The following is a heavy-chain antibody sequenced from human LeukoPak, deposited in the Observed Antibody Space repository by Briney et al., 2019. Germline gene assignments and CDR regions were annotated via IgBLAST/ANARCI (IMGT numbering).Heavy chain of an antibody. J-gene: IGHJ4*02. CDR2: VSGSGSST. D-gene: IGHD3-10*01. V-gene: IGHV3-23*01. CDR3: AKSLGTSGNYYFDL. CDR1: GIIFSSYA. Sequence: PGGSLTLSCAVSGIIFSSYAMSWVRQAPGKGLEWVSSVSGSGSSTFYADSVKGRFTISRDNSKNTLYLQMSSLRAEDTAVYYCAKSLGTSGNYYFDLRGQGTLVTVSS.